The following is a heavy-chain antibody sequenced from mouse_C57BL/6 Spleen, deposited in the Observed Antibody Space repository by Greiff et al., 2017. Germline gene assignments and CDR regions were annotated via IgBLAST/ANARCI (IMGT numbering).Heavy chain of an antibody. D-gene: IGHD1-1*01. CDR3: ARVITTVVWWYFDV. CDR2: INPGSGGT. V-gene: IGHV1-54*01. Sequence: VQLQESGAELVRPGTSVKVSCKASGYAFTNYLIEWVKQRPGQGLEWIGVINPGSGGTNYNEKFKGKATLTADKSSSTAYMQLSSLTSEDSAVYFCARVITTVVWWYFDVWGTGTTVTVSS. J-gene: IGHJ1*03. CDR1: GYAFTNYL.